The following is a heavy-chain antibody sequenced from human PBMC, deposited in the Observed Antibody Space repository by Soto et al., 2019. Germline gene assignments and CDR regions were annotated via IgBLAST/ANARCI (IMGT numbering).Heavy chain of an antibody. CDR1: GGTFNFYS. Sequence: QVQLVQSGAEVKRPGSSVKVSCKASGGTFNFYSINWVRQAPGLGLEWMGRVNPIVSMSNYAQKFQGRVTMTADKSTSTAYMDLSSLRSEDRAIYYCASSYGSGYRAFDYWGQGALVTVSS. D-gene: IGHD3-10*01. J-gene: IGHJ4*02. V-gene: IGHV1-69*02. CDR3: ASSYGSGYRAFDY. CDR2: VNPIVSMS.